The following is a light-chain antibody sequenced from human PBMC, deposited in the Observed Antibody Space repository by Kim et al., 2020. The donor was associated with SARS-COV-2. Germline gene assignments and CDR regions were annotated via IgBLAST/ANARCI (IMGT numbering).Light chain of an antibody. Sequence: PGERATLSCRASQSVSSYLAWYQQKPGQAPRLLIYDASNRATGIPARFSGSGSGTDFTLTISSLEPEDFAVYYCQQRSNWLTFGGGTKVEI. J-gene: IGKJ4*01. CDR2: DAS. CDR3: QQRSNWLT. V-gene: IGKV3-11*01. CDR1: QSVSSY.